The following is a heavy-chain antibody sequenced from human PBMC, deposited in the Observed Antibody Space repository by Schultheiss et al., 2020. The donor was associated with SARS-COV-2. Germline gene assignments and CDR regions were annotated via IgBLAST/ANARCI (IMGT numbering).Heavy chain of an antibody. CDR1: GFTFSSYW. CDR2: ISWNSGSI. D-gene: IGHD1-26*01. CDR3: ARDLDVNLGARSDGGSNWFDP. J-gene: IGHJ5*02. Sequence: GGSLRLSCAASGFTFSSYWMHWVRQAPGKGLEWVSGISWNSGSIGYADSVKGRFTISRDNAKNSLYLEMNGLRVEDTAVYYCARDLDVNLGARSDGGSNWFDPWGQGTLVTVSS. V-gene: IGHV3-74*01.